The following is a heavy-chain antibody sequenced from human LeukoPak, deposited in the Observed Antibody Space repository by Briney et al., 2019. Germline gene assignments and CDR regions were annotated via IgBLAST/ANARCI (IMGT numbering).Heavy chain of an antibody. Sequence: GGSLRLSCEASGFTFSSYAMSWVRQAPGKGPEWVSSISTGGRAVYYADSVKGRFTISRDNAKNSLYLQMDSLRAEDTAVYYCARDPNADYNWYFDLWGRGTLVTVSS. CDR2: ISTGGRAV. CDR3: ARDPNADYNWYFDL. V-gene: IGHV3-21*06. CDR1: GFTFSSYA. J-gene: IGHJ2*01. D-gene: IGHD4/OR15-4a*01.